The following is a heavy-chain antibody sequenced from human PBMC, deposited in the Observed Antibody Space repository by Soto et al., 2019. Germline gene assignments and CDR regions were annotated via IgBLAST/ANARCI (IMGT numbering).Heavy chain of an antibody. CDR3: ARGGPERYCSTPSCHYGMDV. CDR1: GFTFSDYA. J-gene: IGHJ6*02. Sequence: EVQLLESGGGLVQPGGSLRLSCAASGFTFSDYAMNWVRQAPGKGLEWVSFISGSSGNSTYYADSVKGRFTVSRDNSKNTLYLEMNSLRVEDTAVYYCARGGPERYCSTPSCHYGMDVWGQGTTVTVSS. CDR2: ISGSSGNST. V-gene: IGHV3-23*01. D-gene: IGHD2-2*01.